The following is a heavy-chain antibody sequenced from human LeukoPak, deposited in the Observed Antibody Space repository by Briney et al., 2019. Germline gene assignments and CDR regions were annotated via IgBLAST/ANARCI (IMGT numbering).Heavy chain of an antibody. CDR2: ISWNSGDI. D-gene: IGHD5-18*01. Sequence: GGSLRLSCAASGFSFSSYSMNWVRQAPGKGLEWVAGISWNSGDIGYADSVKGRFTISRDNAKNSLYLQMNSLRAEDTAFYYCAKIRSAGYTYVAFDYWGRGTLVTVSS. CDR1: GFSFSSYS. J-gene: IGHJ4*02. CDR3: AKIRSAGYTYVAFDY. V-gene: IGHV3-9*01.